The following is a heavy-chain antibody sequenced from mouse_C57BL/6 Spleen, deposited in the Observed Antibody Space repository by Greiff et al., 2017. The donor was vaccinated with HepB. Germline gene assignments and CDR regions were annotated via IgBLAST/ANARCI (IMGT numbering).Heavy chain of an antibody. CDR3: ARSLVPSYDGYYKYYAMDY. Sequence: EVQLQQSGPELVKPGASVKISCKASGYSFTDYNMNWVKQSNGKSLEWIGVINPNYGTTSYNQKFKGKATLTVDQSSSTAYMQLNSLTSEDSAVYYCARSLVPSYDGYYKYYAMDYWGQGTSVTVAS. V-gene: IGHV1-39*01. J-gene: IGHJ4*01. CDR2: INPNYGTT. CDR1: GYSFTDYN. D-gene: IGHD2-3*01.